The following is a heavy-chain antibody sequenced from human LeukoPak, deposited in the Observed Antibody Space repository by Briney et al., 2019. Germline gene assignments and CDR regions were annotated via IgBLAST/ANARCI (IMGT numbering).Heavy chain of an antibody. CDR1: GFTFDDYA. CDR3: AKAPRPYSSGPYYFDY. V-gene: IGHV3-9*01. CDR2: ISWNSGSI. Sequence: GGSLRLSCAASGFTFDDYAMHWVRQAPGKGLEWVSGISWNSGSIGYADSVKGRFTISRDNAKNSLYLQMNSLRAEDTALYYCAKAPRPYSSGPYYFDYWGQGTLVTVSS. J-gene: IGHJ4*02. D-gene: IGHD3-22*01.